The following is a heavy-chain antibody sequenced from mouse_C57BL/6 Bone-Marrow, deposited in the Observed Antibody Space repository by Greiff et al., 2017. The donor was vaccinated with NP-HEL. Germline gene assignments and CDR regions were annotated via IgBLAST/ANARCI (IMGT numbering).Heavy chain of an antibody. V-gene: IGHV1-81*01. Sequence: QVHVKQSGAELARPGASVKLSCKASGYTFTSYGISWVKQRTGQGLEWIGEIYPRSGNTYYNEKFKGKATLTADKSSSTAYMELRSLTSEDSAVYFCARDPPHYYGSSYNYWGQGTTLTVSS. D-gene: IGHD1-1*01. CDR2: IYPRSGNT. CDR3: ARDPPHYYGSSYNY. CDR1: GYTFTSYG. J-gene: IGHJ2*01.